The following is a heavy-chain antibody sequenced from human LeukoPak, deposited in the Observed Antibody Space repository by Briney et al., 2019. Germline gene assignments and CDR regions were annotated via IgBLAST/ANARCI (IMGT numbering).Heavy chain of an antibody. Sequence: ASVKVSCKASGYTFTVYYMHWVRQDPGQGLVRMGWINPNSGGTNYAQKFQGRVTITRDTSASTAYMELSSLRSEDTAVYYCARGGTWPSSAGYYYYYGMDVWGQGTTVTVS. CDR1: GYTFTVYY. V-gene: IGHV1-2*02. CDR2: INPNSGGT. D-gene: IGHD6-6*01. CDR3: ARGGTWPSSAGYYYYYGMDV. J-gene: IGHJ6*02.